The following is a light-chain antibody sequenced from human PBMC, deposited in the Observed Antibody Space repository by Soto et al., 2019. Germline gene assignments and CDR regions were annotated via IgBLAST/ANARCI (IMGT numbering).Light chain of an antibody. V-gene: IGLV2-8*01. J-gene: IGLJ2*01. CDR2: EVI. CDR3: SSNVGGTNLQI. CDR1: NSDAGGSTY. Sequence: QSVLTQPPSASGSPGQSVTISCTGTNSDAGGSTYVSWYQQHPRKAPKLVIYEVIKRPSGVPDRFSGSRSGNTASLTVSGLQAEDEADYYCSSNVGGTNLQIFGGGTKLTVL.